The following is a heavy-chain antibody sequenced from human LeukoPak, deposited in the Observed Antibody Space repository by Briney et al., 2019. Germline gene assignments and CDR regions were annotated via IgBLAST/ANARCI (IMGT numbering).Heavy chain of an antibody. V-gene: IGHV3-74*01. J-gene: IGHJ4*02. Sequence: PGGSLRLSCVASGFTFGSSWLHWIRQAPGEGLVWLSRIDGDGSVIDYADSVKGRFTISRDNAKNTLYLQMNSLTVDDTGVYYCTRAGNYWFDYWGQGTLVTVSS. D-gene: IGHD4-11*01. CDR2: IDGDGSVI. CDR3: TRAGNYWFDY. CDR1: GFTFGSSW.